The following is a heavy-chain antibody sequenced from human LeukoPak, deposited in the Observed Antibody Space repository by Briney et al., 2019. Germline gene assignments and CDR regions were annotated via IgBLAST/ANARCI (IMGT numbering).Heavy chain of an antibody. CDR2: IWYDGSNK. J-gene: IGHJ4*02. Sequence: GRSLRLSCAASGFTFSSYGMHWVRQAPGKGLEWVAVIWYDGSNKYYADSVKGRFTISRDNSKNTLFLQMNSLRAEDTAVYYCAKDRSSIAATGFDYWGQGTLVTVSS. V-gene: IGHV3-33*06. CDR3: AKDRSSIAATGFDY. D-gene: IGHD6-13*01. CDR1: GFTFSSYG.